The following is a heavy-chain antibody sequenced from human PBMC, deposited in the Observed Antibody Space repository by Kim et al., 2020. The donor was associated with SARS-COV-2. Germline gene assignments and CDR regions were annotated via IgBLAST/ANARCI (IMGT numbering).Heavy chain of an antibody. Sequence: GGSLRLSCAASGFIFNNYGMSWVRQAPGKGLEWVANINQYGSDKDYVDSVKGRFTISRDNGENSLYLQLNSLRDEDTAVYYCARDQGGYDPTGWYFDYWG. J-gene: IGHJ4*01. V-gene: IGHV3-7*03. CDR2: INQYGSDK. CDR1: GFIFNNYG. D-gene: IGHD5-12*01. CDR3: ARDQGGYDPTGWYFDY.